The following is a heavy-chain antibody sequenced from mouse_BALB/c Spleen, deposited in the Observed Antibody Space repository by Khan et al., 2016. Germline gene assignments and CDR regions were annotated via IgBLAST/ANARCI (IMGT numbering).Heavy chain of an antibody. J-gene: IGHJ3*01. CDR1: GFNFSSYT. V-gene: IGHV5-6-4*01. Sequence: EVELVESGGGLVKPGGSLKLSCAASGFNFSSYTMSWVRQTPEKRLEWVATISSGGSYTYYPAYMNGRFTISRDNAKNTLYLQMSSLKSEDTAMCDCTRDSADGFAYWGQGTLVTVSA. CDR2: ISSGGSYT. CDR3: TRDSADGFAY.